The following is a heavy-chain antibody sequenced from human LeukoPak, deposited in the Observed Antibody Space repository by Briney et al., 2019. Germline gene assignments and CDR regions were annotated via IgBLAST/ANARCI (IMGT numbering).Heavy chain of an antibody. D-gene: IGHD3-22*01. CDR1: GGSISSFY. V-gene: IGHV4-59*01. Sequence: SETLSLTCTVSGGSISSFYWSWIRQPPGKGLEWIGCMYNSGSTNYNPSLKSRVTISVDTSKNLFSLRLSSVTAADTAIYYCARASGGYYNNWFDPWGQGTLVTVSS. CDR2: MYNSGST. J-gene: IGHJ5*02. CDR3: ARASGGYYNNWFDP.